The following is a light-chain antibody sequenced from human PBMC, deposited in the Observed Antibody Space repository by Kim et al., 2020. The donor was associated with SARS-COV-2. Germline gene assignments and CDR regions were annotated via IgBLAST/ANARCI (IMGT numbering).Light chain of an antibody. CDR1: SSVFSDYNY. CDR2: SDN. CDR3: ASYTSTSPPLV. Sequence: QSITIVCTGSSSVFSDYNYVYWYQPPPGKAPKLVIHSDNHRPSGVPARFSGPKSGNTASLTISGLQAEDEADYYCASYTSTSPPLVFGTGTKVTVL. V-gene: IGLV2-14*03. J-gene: IGLJ1*01.